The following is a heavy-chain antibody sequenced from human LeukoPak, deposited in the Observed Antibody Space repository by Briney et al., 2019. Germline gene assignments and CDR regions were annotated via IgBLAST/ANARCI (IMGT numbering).Heavy chain of an antibody. V-gene: IGHV3-73*01. Sequence: GGSLRLSCAASGFTFSGSAMHWVRQASGKGLEWVGRIRSKANSYATAYAASVKGRFTISRDDSKNTAYLQMNSLKTEDTAVYYCTREGTMDAFDIWGQGTMVTVSS. CDR1: GFTFSGSA. D-gene: IGHD3-10*01. CDR2: IRSKANSYAT. CDR3: TREGTMDAFDI. J-gene: IGHJ3*02.